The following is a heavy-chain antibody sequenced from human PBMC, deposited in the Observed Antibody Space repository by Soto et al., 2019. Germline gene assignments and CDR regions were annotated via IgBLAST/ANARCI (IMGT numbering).Heavy chain of an antibody. D-gene: IGHD6-6*01. V-gene: IGHV4-34*01. CDR3: ARGVAARSLYYYGMDV. CDR1: GGSFSGYY. Sequence: TLSLTCAVYGGSFSGYYWSWIRQPPGKGLEWIGEINHSGSTNYNPSLESRVTISVDTSKNQFSLKLSSVTAADTAVYYCARGVAARSLYYYGMDVWGQGTTVTVSS. CDR2: INHSGST. J-gene: IGHJ6*02.